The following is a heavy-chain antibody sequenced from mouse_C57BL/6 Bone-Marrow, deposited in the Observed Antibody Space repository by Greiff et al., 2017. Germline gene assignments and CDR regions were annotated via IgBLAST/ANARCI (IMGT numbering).Heavy chain of an antibody. D-gene: IGHD2-3*01. Sequence: QVQLQQPGAELVKPGASVKMSCKASGYTFTSYWMPWVNQRPGQGLEWIGEIDPYASYTNYNQKFKGKATLTVDTSSSTAYMQLSSLTSEDSAVYYCAREGWLTSWFAYWGQGTLVTVSA. CDR2: IDPYASYT. V-gene: IGHV1-50*01. J-gene: IGHJ3*01. CDR3: AREGWLTSWFAY. CDR1: GYTFTSYW.